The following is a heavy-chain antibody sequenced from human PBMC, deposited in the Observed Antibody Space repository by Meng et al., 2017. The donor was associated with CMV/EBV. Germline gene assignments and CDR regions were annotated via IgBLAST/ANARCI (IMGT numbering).Heavy chain of an antibody. D-gene: IGHD2-2*01. J-gene: IGHJ6*02. CDR3: ARGLGYCSSTSCPEYYYYGMDV. CDR1: GFTFSSYA. Sequence: GESLKIFCAASGFTFSSYAMHWVRSAPGKGLEWVAVISYDGSNKYYADSVKGRFTISRDNSKNTLYLQMNSLRAEDTAVYYCARGLGYCSSTSCPEYYYYGMDVWGQGTTVTVSS. V-gene: IGHV3-30*04. CDR2: ISYDGSNK.